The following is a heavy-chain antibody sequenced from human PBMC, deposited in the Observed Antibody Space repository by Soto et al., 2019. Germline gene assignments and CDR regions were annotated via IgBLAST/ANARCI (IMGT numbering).Heavy chain of an antibody. Sequence: EVQLVQSGGGVVPPGGSLRLSCAVSGTTVSSSYMSWVRQAAGKGLEWVSVIYAGGNTHYSDSVKGRFTVSRDTPNNTLHLQMNDLRAEDAAIYYCALFWSGYLDHWGPGALVTVSS. V-gene: IGHV3-66*01. CDR3: ALFWSGYLDH. CDR2: IYAGGNT. CDR1: GTTVSSSY. D-gene: IGHD3-3*01. J-gene: IGHJ4*02.